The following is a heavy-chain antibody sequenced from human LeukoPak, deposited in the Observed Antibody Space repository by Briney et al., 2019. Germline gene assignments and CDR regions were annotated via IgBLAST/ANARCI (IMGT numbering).Heavy chain of an antibody. V-gene: IGHV3-74*01. Sequence: PGGSLRLSCAASGFTFSSYWMHWVRQAPGKGLVWVSRINSDGSSTSYADSVKGRFTISRDNAKNTLYLQMNSLRAEDTAVYYCARSGFKYYYYGMDVWGQGTTDTVSS. J-gene: IGHJ6*02. CDR2: INSDGSST. D-gene: IGHD3-10*01. CDR3: ARSGFKYYYYGMDV. CDR1: GFTFSSYW.